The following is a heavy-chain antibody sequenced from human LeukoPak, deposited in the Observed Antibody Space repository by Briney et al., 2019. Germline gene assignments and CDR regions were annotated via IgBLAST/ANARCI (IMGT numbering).Heavy chain of an antibody. V-gene: IGHV5-51*01. CDR1: GYSFTSYW. Sequence: GESLKISCKGSGYSFTSYWIGWVRQMPGKGPEWMGIIYPGDSDTRYSPSFQGQVTISADKSISTAYLQWSSLKASDTAMYYCARHPTSLLGYYYGMDVWGQGTTVTVSS. J-gene: IGHJ6*02. D-gene: IGHD2-15*01. CDR3: ARHPTSLLGYYYGMDV. CDR2: IYPGDSDT.